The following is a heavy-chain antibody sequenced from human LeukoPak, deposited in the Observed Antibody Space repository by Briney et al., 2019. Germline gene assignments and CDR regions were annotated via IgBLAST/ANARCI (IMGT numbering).Heavy chain of an antibody. CDR3: ARGGLGSSSSIRYFHYMDV. CDR2: IYYSGST. Sequence: SETLSLTCTVSGGSISSYYWSWIRQPPGKGLEWIGYIYYSGSTNYNPSLKSRVTISVDTSKNQFSLKLSSVTAADTAVYNCARGGLGSSSSIRYFHYMDVWGKGTTVTVSS. V-gene: IGHV4-59*01. D-gene: IGHD6-6*01. CDR1: GGSISSYY. J-gene: IGHJ6*03.